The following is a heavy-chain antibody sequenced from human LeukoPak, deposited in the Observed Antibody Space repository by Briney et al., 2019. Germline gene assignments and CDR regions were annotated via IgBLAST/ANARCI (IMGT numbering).Heavy chain of an antibody. D-gene: IGHD3-10*01. V-gene: IGHV3-23*01. Sequence: AGGSLRLSCAASGFTFTSYAMTWVRQAPGKGLEWVSGISNSGGSTYYADSVKGRFTISRDNSKSTLYLQLSSLRAEDTAVYYCANTVVRGPYNMDVWGQGTTVTVSS. CDR2: ISNSGGST. J-gene: IGHJ6*02. CDR1: GFTFTSYA. CDR3: ANTVVRGPYNMDV.